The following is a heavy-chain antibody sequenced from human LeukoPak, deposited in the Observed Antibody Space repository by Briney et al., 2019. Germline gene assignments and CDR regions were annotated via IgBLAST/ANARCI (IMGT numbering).Heavy chain of an antibody. CDR2: IGATGAST. D-gene: IGHD5-12*01. J-gene: IGHJ4*02. CDR3: AKDQGGYSAYGHLDY. CDR1: GFTFSSYA. Sequence: GGSLRLSCAASGFTFSSYAMSWVRQVPGKGLEWVSGIGATGASTFYGDSVKGRFTMSRDNSKNTLYLRMDGLRAEDTAVYYCAKDQGGYSAYGHLDYWGQGTLVTVSS. V-gene: IGHV3-23*01.